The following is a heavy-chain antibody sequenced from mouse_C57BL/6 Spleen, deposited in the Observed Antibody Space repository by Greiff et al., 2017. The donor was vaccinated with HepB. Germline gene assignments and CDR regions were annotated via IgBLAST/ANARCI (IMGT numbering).Heavy chain of an antibody. CDR2: ISGGGGNT. CDR1: GFTFSSYT. CDR3: ASHYDYYWYFDV. D-gene: IGHD2-4*01. Sequence: EVQLVESGGGLVKPGGSLKLSCAASGFTFSSYTMSWVRQTPEKRLEWVATISGGGGNTYYPDSVKGRFTISRDNAKNTLYLQMSSLRSEDTALYYCASHYDYYWYFDVWGTGTTVTVSS. V-gene: IGHV5-9*01. J-gene: IGHJ1*03.